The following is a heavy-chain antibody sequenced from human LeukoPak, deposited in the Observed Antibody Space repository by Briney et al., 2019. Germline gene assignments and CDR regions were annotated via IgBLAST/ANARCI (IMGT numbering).Heavy chain of an antibody. Sequence: SETLSLTCTVSGGSISSSSYYWGWIRQPPGKGLEWIGSIYYSGSTYYNPSLKSRVTISVDTSKNQFSLKLSSVTAADTAVYYCARDYSVAGISDWFDPWGQGTLVTVSS. CDR1: GGSISSSSYY. CDR2: IYYSGST. J-gene: IGHJ5*02. CDR3: ARDYSVAGISDWFDP. D-gene: IGHD6-19*01. V-gene: IGHV4-39*07.